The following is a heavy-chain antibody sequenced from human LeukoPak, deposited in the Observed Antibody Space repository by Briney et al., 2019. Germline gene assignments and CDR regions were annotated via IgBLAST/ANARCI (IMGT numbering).Heavy chain of an antibody. V-gene: IGHV4-34*01. D-gene: IGHD3-16*02. CDR2: INHSGST. CDR3: ARSSMITFGGVIVRPSYYFDY. Sequence: SETLSLTCAVCGGSFSGYYWSWIRQPAGKGLEWIGEINHSGSTNYNPSLKSRVTMSVDTSKNQFSLKLSSVTAADTAVYYCARSSMITFGGVIVRPSYYFDYWGQGTLVTVSS. J-gene: IGHJ4*02. CDR1: GGSFSGYY.